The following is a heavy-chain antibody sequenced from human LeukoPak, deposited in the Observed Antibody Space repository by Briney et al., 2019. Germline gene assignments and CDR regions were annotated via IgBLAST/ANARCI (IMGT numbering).Heavy chain of an antibody. D-gene: IGHD3-22*01. CDR1: GGSISSSSYY. CDR3: ARVYVVVVITRFDP. V-gene: IGHV4-39*07. CDR2: IYYSGST. Sequence: SETLSFTCTVSGGSISSSSYYWGWIRQPPGKGLEWIGSIYYSGSTYYNPSLKSRVTISVDTSKNQFSLKLSSVTAADTAVYYCARVYVVVVITRFDPWGQGTLVTVSS. J-gene: IGHJ5*02.